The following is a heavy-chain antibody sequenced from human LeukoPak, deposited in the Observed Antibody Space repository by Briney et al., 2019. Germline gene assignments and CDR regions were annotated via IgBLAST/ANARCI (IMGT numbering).Heavy chain of an antibody. CDR3: AREEPTAFFDY. J-gene: IGHJ4*02. Sequence: SETLSLTCAVSGYSISSGYYWGWIRQPPGKGLEWLGSIYHSGSTYYNPSLKSRVTISVDTSKNQFSLKLSSVTAADTAVYYCAREEPTAFFDYWGQGTLVTVSS. V-gene: IGHV4-38-2*02. CDR1: GYSISSGYY. D-gene: IGHD1-14*01. CDR2: IYHSGST.